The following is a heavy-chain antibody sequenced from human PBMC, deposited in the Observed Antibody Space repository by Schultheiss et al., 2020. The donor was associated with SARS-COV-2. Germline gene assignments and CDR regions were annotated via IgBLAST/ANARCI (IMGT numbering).Heavy chain of an antibody. CDR1: GYSISSGYY. CDR2: IYTSGST. V-gene: IGHV4-61*02. J-gene: IGHJ4*02. Sequence: SETLSLTCSVSGYSISSGYYWSWIRQPAGKGLEWIGRIYTSGSTNYNPSLKSRVTISVDTSKNQFSLKLSSVTAADTAVYYCARTIRITIFGVVQYFDYWGQGTLVTVSS. CDR3: ARTIRITIFGVVQYFDY. D-gene: IGHD3-3*01.